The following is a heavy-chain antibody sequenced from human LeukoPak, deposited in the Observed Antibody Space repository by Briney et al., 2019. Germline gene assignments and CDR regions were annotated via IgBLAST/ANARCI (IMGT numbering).Heavy chain of an antibody. D-gene: IGHD3-10*01. V-gene: IGHV3-49*04. CDR1: GFIFGDHA. CDR2: IRRKAYGGTI. J-gene: IGHJ6*02. CDR3: GRGPILLWIHNGIDV. Sequence: GGSLRLSCAAYGFIFGDHAVSWVRQAPGKGLEWVGFIRRKAYGGTIEYAASVQGRFTISRDDSKGIAYLQVNSLETEDTAVYYCGRGPILLWIHNGIDVWGPGTTVTVSS.